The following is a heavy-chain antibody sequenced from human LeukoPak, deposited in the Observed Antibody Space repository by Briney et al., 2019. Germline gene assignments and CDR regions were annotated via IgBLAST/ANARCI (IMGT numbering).Heavy chain of an antibody. D-gene: IGHD1-26*01. J-gene: IGHJ6*03. CDR1: GGSISSGSYY. CDR3: ARIGIVGATSYYYYMDV. V-gene: IGHV4-61*02. Sequence: PSETLSLTCTVSGGSISSGSYYWSWIRQPAGKGLEWIGRIYTRGSTNYNPSLKSRVTISLDTSKNQFSLKLSSVTAADTAVYYCARIGIVGATSYYYYMDVWGKGTTVTVSS. CDR2: IYTRGST.